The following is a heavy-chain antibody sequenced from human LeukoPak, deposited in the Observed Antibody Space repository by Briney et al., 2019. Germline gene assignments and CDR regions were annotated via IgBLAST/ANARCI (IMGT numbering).Heavy chain of an antibody. J-gene: IGHJ1*01. Sequence: GSSVKGSFKASGGAFSSYAISWVRPAPGQGLEWMGGIIRIFGTANYSQKFQGRVTITPDESTRTAYMELSSLRSEDTAVYYCARSSYYYDSSGYPVLEYFQHWGQGTLVTVSS. D-gene: IGHD3-22*01. V-gene: IGHV1-69*01. CDR1: GGAFSSYA. CDR2: IIRIFGTA. CDR3: ARSSYYYDSSGYPVLEYFQH.